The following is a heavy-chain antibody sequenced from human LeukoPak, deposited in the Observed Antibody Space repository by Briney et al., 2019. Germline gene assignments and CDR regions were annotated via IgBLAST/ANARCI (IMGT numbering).Heavy chain of an antibody. CDR1: GYSFTEYW. V-gene: IGHV5-51*01. CDR2: IFPGDSDT. D-gene: IGHD2-8*02. Sequence: GEALKISRKGSGYSFTEYWIGWVRPMPGKGPGWRGIIFPGDSDTRYSPRFQGHVTISVDKSISTAYLQWSSVKASDTAMYYCARDIGLVAPDGFDMWGEGTMVTVS. J-gene: IGHJ3*02. CDR3: ARDIGLVAPDGFDM.